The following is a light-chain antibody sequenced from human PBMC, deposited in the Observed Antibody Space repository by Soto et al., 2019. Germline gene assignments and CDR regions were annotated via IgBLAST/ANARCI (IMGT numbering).Light chain of an antibody. J-gene: IGLJ2*01. CDR1: SSNIGTNT. Sequence: QSVLTQPPSASGTPGQRVTISRSGSSSNIGTNTVNWYQQLPRTAPKLLIYSNDQRPSGVPDRFSGSKSGTSASLAISGLQSADEADYYCAAWDDSLNGVVCGGGTKLTVL. V-gene: IGLV1-44*01. CDR2: SND. CDR3: AAWDDSLNGVV.